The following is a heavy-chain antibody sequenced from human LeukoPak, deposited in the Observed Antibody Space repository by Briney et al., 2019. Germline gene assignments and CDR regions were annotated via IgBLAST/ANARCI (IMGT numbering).Heavy chain of an antibody. D-gene: IGHD5-24*01. CDR3: ARASTRDGYNYFDY. J-gene: IGHJ4*02. CDR1: GFTFSSYS. CDR2: ISSSSSYI. V-gene: IGHV3-21*01. Sequence: GRSLRLSCAASGFTFSSYSVNWVRQAPGKGLEWVSSISSSSSYIYYADSVKGRFTISRDNAKNSLYLQMNSLRAEDTAVYYCARASTRDGYNYFDYWGQGTLVTVSS.